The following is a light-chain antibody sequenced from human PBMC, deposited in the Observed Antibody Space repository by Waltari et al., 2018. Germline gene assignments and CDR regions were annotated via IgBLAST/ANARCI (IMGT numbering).Light chain of an antibody. CDR3: QHYVRLPVT. Sequence: EIVLTQSPGPLSLSPGERASLSCRASQSFTRYLAWYQHKPGQAPRLLIYDASTRAAGIADRFTGSGFGTDFTLTISRLEPEDSAVYYCQHYVRLPVTFGQGTNVEIK. V-gene: IGKV3-20*01. CDR2: DAS. J-gene: IGKJ1*01. CDR1: QSFTRY.